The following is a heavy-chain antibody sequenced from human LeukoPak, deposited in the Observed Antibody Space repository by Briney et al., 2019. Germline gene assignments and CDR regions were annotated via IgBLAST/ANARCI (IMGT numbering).Heavy chain of an antibody. Sequence: PSETLSLTCTVSGGSINSYYWSWSRQPPGKGLEWIGCVYDSGSTNYNPSLKSRVTISVDTSKDQFSLNLWSVTAADTAVYYCARGRIGGSYWGQGTLVTVSS. D-gene: IGHD5-12*01. J-gene: IGHJ4*02. CDR2: VYDSGST. CDR1: GGSINSYY. V-gene: IGHV4-59*01. CDR3: ARGRIGGSY.